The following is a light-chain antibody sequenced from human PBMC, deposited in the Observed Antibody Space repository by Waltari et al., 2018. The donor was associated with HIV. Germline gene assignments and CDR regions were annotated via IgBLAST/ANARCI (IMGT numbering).Light chain of an antibody. CDR3: QSYDSRLSGSV. CDR2: ANT. CDR1: SSNIGTGYY. J-gene: IGLJ3*02. V-gene: IGLV1-40*01. Sequence: QSALTQPPSVSGAPGQRVTISCPGTSSNIGTGYYVHWYQQLPGTAPKLLIDANTNRPSGVPDRFSGSKSGTSASLAITGLQAEDEADYYCQSYDSRLSGSVFGGGTKLTVL.